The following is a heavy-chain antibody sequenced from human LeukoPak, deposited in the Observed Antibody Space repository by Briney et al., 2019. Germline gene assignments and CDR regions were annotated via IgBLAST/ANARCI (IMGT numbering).Heavy chain of an antibody. CDR3: ARAPSPWFGELPHAIDY. J-gene: IGHJ4*02. V-gene: IGHV4-31*03. Sequence: SQTLSLTCTVSGGSISSGGYYWSWIRQHPGKGLEWIGYIYYSGSTYYNPSLKSRVTISVDTSKNQFSLKLSSVTAADTAVYYCARAPSPWFGELPHAIDYWGQGTLVTVSS. CDR1: GGSISSGGYY. D-gene: IGHD3-10*01. CDR2: IYYSGST.